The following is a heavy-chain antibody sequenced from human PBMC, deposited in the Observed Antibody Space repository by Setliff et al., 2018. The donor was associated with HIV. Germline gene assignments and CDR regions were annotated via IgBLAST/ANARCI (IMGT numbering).Heavy chain of an antibody. J-gene: IGHJ4*02. Sequence: PSETLSLTCTVSGGSISSGSYSWSWIRQPAGKGLEWIGHIYSSGSTNYNPSLKSRVTMSVDTSKNHFSLNLTSVTAADTAIYFCARVGGKGYSNFLDSWGQGLLVTV. CDR2: IYSSGST. CDR3: ARVGGKGYSNFLDS. D-gene: IGHD2-15*01. CDR1: GGSISSGSYS. V-gene: IGHV4-61*09.